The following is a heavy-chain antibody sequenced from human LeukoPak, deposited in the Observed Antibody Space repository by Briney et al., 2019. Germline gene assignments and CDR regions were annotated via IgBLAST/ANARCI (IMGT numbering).Heavy chain of an antibody. D-gene: IGHD6-19*01. CDR2: IYPGDSDT. CDR3: ARHVFSLNSLAGPAVRTPNNWFDP. CDR1: GYSFTSYW. Sequence: GESRKISCKGSGYSFTSYWIGWVRQMPGKGLEWMGIIYPGDSDTRYSPSFQGQVTISADKSISTAYLQWSSLKASDTAMYYCARHVFSLNSLAGPAVRTPNNWFDPWGQGTLVTVSS. V-gene: IGHV5-51*01. J-gene: IGHJ5*02.